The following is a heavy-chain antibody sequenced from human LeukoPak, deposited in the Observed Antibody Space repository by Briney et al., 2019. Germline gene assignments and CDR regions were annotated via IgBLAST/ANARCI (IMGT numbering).Heavy chain of an antibody. V-gene: IGHV4-59*12. D-gene: IGHD3-10*01. CDR3: ARTRVVRGVHYYYYGMDV. Sequence: PSETLSLTCTVSGGSISSYYWSWIRQPPGKGLEWIGDIYYSGSTNYNPSLKSRVTISVDTSKNQSSLKLSSVTAADTAVYYCARTRVVRGVHYYYYGMDVWGQGTTVTVSS. J-gene: IGHJ6*02. CDR1: GGSISSYY. CDR2: IYYSGST.